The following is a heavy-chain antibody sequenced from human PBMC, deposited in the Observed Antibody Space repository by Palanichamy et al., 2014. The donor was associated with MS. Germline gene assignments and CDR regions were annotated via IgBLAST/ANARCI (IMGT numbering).Heavy chain of an antibody. CDR2: IYYSGST. J-gene: IGHJ4*02. CDR1: GGSISSSSYY. CDR3: ARGYSSTWYDAIDY. D-gene: IGHD6-13*01. Sequence: QLQLQESGPGLVEPSETLSLTCTVSGGSISSSSYYWGWIRQPPGKGLEWIGSIYYSGSTYYNPSLKSRVTISVDTSKNQFSLNLNSVTAADTAVYYCARGYSSTWYDAIDYWGQGTLVTVSS. V-gene: IGHV4-39*01.